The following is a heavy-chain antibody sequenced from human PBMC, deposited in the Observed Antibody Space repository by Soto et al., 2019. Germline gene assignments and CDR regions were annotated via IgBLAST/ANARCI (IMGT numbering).Heavy chain of an antibody. D-gene: IGHD6-6*01. CDR2: INHSGST. CDR3: ARGVSGYSSSFLDY. J-gene: IGHJ4*02. V-gene: IGHV4-34*01. CDR1: GGAFSGYY. Sequence: SGTLSLTCAVYGGAFSGYYWSWIPQPPGKGLEWIGEINHSGSTNYNPSLKSRVTISVDTSKNQFSLKLSSVTAADTAVYYCARGVSGYSSSFLDYWGQGTLVTVSS.